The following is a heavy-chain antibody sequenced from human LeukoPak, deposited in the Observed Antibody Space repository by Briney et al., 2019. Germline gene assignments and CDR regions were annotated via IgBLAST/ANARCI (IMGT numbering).Heavy chain of an antibody. CDR1: GGSISTSNYY. V-gene: IGHV4-39*01. Sequence: SETLTLTCTVSGGSISTSNYYWGWIRQPPGKGLEWIGNIFYSGSTYYSPSVKSRVTISLDTSRNQFSLRLTSVTAADTAVYYCARIGVWFGEGNLSGYFDYWGQGILVTVSS. J-gene: IGHJ4*02. CDR2: IFYSGST. CDR3: ARIGVWFGEGNLSGYFDY. D-gene: IGHD3-10*01.